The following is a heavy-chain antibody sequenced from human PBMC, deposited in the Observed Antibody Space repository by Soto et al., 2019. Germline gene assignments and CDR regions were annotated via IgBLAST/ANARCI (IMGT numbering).Heavy chain of an antibody. CDR2: IYHSGST. Sequence: SETLSLTCSFSCYSISSGYYCVGIRQPPGKGLEWIGSIYHSGSTYYNPSLKSRVTISVDTSKNQFSLKLSSVTAADTAVYYCHSREAPLFNYGMDVWGQGTTVTVSS. V-gene: IGHV4-38-2*01. CDR3: HSREAPLFNYGMDV. CDR1: CYSISSGYY. D-gene: IGHD1-26*01. J-gene: IGHJ6*02.